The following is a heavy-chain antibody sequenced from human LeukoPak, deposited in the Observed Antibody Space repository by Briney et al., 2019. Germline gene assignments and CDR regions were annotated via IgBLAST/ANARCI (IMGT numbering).Heavy chain of an antibody. CDR1: GFTFSNYA. D-gene: IGHD1-14*01. V-gene: IGHV3-23*01. Sequence: GGSLRLSCAASGFTFSNYAMTWVRPAPGKGLEWVSSISGSGGSAYYADSVKGRFTISRDNAKNTLNLQMSSLRAEDTAVYYYAKVSGGNYWGQGTLVTVSS. J-gene: IGHJ4*02. CDR3: AKVSGGNY. CDR2: ISGSGGSA.